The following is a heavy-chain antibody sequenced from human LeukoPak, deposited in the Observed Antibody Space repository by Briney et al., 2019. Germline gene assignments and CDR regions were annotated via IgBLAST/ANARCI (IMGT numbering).Heavy chain of an antibody. CDR3: ARGERGYSYGLDY. Sequence: PSETLSLTCTVSGGSISSYYWSWIRQPPGKGLEWIGYIYYSGSTNYNPSLKSRVTISVDTSRNQFSLKLSSVTAADTAVYYCARGERGYSYGLDYWGQGTLVTVSS. D-gene: IGHD5-18*01. J-gene: IGHJ4*02. CDR2: IYYSGST. CDR1: GGSISSYY. V-gene: IGHV4-59*01.